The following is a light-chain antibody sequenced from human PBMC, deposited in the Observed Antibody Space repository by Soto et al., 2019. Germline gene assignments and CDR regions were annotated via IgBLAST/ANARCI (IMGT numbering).Light chain of an antibody. CDR2: GTF. CDR1: QDIKTY. CDR3: QLLNNYPPFT. J-gene: IGKJ3*01. V-gene: IGKV1-9*01. Sequence: IQLTQSPSSLSASVGDRVSITCRASQDIKTYLAWYQQKQGKAPKLLISGTFTLQSGVPSRFNGSGSGTDFTLTISRLQPEDFATYYWQLLNNYPPFTFGPGTKVDLE.